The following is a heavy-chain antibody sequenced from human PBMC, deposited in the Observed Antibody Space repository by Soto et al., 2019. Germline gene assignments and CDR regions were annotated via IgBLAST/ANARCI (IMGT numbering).Heavy chain of an antibody. J-gene: IGHJ3*02. CDR3: ASLGGDYDLGLDAFDI. Sequence: SETLSLTCTVSGGSISSGGYYWSWIRQHPGKGLEWIGYIYYSGSTYYNPSLKSRVTISVDTSKNQFSLKLSSVTAEDTAVYYCASLGGDYDLGLDAFDIWGQGTMVTVSS. D-gene: IGHD4-17*01. CDR1: GGSISSGGYY. CDR2: IYYSGST. V-gene: IGHV4-31*03.